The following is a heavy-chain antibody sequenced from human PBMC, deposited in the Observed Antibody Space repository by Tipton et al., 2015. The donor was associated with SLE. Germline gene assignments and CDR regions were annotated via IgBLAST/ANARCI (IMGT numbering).Heavy chain of an antibody. J-gene: IGHJ5*02. CDR3: ARQGAGYRWDWFDP. D-gene: IGHD5-12*01. CDR1: GYSISSGYY. Sequence: TLSLTCTVSGYSISSGYYWGWIRQPPGKGLVWIGSIYHSGSTYYNPSLKSRVTISLDTSKNQFSLKLSSVTAADTAVYYCARQGAGYRWDWFDPWGQGTLVTVSS. V-gene: IGHV4-38-2*02. CDR2: IYHSGST.